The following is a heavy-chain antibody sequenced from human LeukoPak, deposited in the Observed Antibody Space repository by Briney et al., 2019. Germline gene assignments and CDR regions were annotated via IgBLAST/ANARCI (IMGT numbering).Heavy chain of an antibody. CDR1: GFTFSSNW. CDR3: ARSTYGGNCFEM. J-gene: IGHJ3*02. V-gene: IGHV3-74*01. D-gene: IGHD2-15*01. CDR2: INSDGSIT. Sequence: GGSLRLSCVASGFTFSSNWIHWVRQAPGKGLVWVSRINSDGSITTYADSVKGRFSISRDNAKDTLYLQMNSLRAEDAAVCYCARSTYGGNCFEMWDRGTMVTVS.